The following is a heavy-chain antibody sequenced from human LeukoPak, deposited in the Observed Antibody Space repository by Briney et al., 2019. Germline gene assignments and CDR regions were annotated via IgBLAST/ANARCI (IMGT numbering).Heavy chain of an antibody. CDR3: ARYDYDFWSGRVPPFDY. V-gene: IGHV1-69*05. CDR2: IIPIFGTA. CDR1: GGTFSSYA. D-gene: IGHD3-3*01. Sequence: SVKVSCKASGGTFSSYAISWVRQAPGQGLEWMGGIIPIFGTANYAQKFQGRVTITTDESTRTAYMELRSLRSEDTAVYYCARYDYDFWSGRVPPFDYWGQGTLVTVSS. J-gene: IGHJ4*02.